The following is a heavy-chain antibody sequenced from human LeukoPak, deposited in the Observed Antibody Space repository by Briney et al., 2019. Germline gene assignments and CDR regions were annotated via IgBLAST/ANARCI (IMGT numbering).Heavy chain of an antibody. CDR2: IIPIFGTA. J-gene: IGHJ4*02. CDR3: ARAGRKESPFDY. Sequence: GASVKVSCKASGDTFSSYAISWVRQAPGQGLEWMGGIIPIFGTANYAQKFQGRVTITTDESTSTAYMELSSLRSEDTAVYYCARAGRKESPFDYWGQGTLVTVSS. CDR1: GDTFSSYA. V-gene: IGHV1-69*05.